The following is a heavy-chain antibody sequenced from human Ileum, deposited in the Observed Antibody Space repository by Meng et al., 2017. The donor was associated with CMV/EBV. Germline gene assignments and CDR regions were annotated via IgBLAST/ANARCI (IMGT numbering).Heavy chain of an antibody. Sequence: QVQLEESCSGLVKPSETLFLTRTVSGDSSSSNFWSWIQQPAGKGLEWIGRIYSSGSTFYNPSLNSRVTMSVDTSKNQFSLSLASVTAADTAIYFCAREESVGIAVTGTFDYWGQGILVTVSS. V-gene: IGHV4-4*07. CDR3: AREESVGIAVTGTFDY. CDR2: IYSSGST. D-gene: IGHD6-19*01. CDR1: GDSSSSNF. J-gene: IGHJ4*02.